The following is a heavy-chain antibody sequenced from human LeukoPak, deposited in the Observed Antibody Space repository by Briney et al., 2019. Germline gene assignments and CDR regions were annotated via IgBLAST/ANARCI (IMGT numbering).Heavy chain of an antibody. J-gene: IGHJ4*02. CDR1: GVSMDVSITMHH. V-gene: IGHV4-61*01. CDR3: ARDGEGDEGWDY. D-gene: IGHD7-27*01. CDR2: FSYRGST. Sequence: SETLSLTCTVSGVSMDVSITMHHWICVRHPPGKPLEWIGHFSYRGSTNYNPSLKSRVTISVDTSKNQFSLRLSSVTAADTAVYYCARDGEGDEGWDYWGQGTLVTVSS.